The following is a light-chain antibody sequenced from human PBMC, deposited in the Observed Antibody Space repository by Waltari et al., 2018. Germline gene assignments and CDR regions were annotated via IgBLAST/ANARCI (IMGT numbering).Light chain of an antibody. V-gene: IGLV2-14*03. CDR3: SSYISSNTLEL. Sequence: QSALTQPASVSGSPGPAITISCTGTSSEVGGYNYVSWSQQHPGKAPKPMIYDVSNRPSGVSNRFSGSKSGNTASLTISGLQAEDEADYYCSSYISSNTLELFGGGTSLTVL. J-gene: IGLJ2*01. CDR1: SSEVGGYNY. CDR2: DVS.